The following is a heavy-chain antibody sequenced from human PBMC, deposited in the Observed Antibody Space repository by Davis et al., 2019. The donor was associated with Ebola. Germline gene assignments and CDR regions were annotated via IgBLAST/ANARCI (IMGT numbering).Heavy chain of an antibody. CDR1: GGSIISSSSY. Sequence: GSLRLSCTVSGGSIISSSSYWGWIRQPPRKGLEWIGSIYYSGITYYNPSLKSRVTISVDTSKNQFSLKLSSVTAADTAVYYCARHVIATPHAKHNVDYWGQGTLVTVSS. CDR3: ARHVIATPHAKHNVDY. CDR2: IYYSGIT. D-gene: IGHD2-21*01. J-gene: IGHJ4*02. V-gene: IGHV4-39*01.